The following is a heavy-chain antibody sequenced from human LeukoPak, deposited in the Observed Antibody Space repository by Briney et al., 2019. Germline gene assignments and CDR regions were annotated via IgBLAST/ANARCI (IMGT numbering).Heavy chain of an antibody. D-gene: IGHD3-9*01. CDR2: IGSSNSYI. J-gene: IGHJ5*02. Sequence: GGSLRLSCAASGFTFSDYSMNWARQAPGKGLEWVSSIGSSNSYIYYADSVKGRFTVSRDNAKNSLYLQMNSLRAEDTAVYYCARMQTFENNWFDPWGQGTLVTVSS. CDR1: GFTFSDYS. CDR3: ARMQTFENNWFDP. V-gene: IGHV3-21*01.